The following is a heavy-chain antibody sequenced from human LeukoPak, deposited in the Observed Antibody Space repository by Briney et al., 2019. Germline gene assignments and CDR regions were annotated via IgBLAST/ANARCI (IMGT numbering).Heavy chain of an antibody. J-gene: IGHJ4*02. V-gene: IGHV3-23*01. CDR2: IIGSSGST. D-gene: IGHD6-13*01. CDR3: AKDPKLYSSSRIDY. Sequence: QPGGSLRLSCVASGFSFNNYAMNWVRQAPGKGLEWVSLIIGSSGSTFYADSVKGRFTISRDNSKNTLYLQMNSLRAEDTAVYYCAKDPKLYSSSRIDYWGQGTLVTVSS. CDR1: GFSFNNYA.